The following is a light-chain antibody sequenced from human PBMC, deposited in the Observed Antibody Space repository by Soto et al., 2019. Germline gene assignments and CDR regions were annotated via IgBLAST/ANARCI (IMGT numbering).Light chain of an antibody. J-gene: IGLJ1*01. CDR1: SSNTGNNY. CDR3: GTWDSSLSAYV. V-gene: IGLV1-51*01. CDR2: DNN. Sequence: QSVLTQPPSVSAAPGQKVTISCSGSSSNTGNNYISWYQQLPGTAPKLLIYDNNERPSGIPDRFSGSKSGTSATLGITGLQTGDEADYYCGTWDSSLSAYVFGTGTKLTVL.